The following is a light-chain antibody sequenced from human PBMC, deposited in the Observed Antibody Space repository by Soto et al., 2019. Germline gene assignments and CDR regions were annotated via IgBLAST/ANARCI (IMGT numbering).Light chain of an antibody. V-gene: IGLV1-40*01. Sequence: QSALTQPPSVSGAPGQRVTISCTGSSSNIGAGYDVHWYQQRPGAAPKLLISANINRPSGVPDRFSGSKSGTSASLAITGLQADDEGDYYCQSYDSTLSARYVFGTGT. CDR2: ANI. CDR1: SSNIGAGYD. CDR3: QSYDSTLSARYV. J-gene: IGLJ1*01.